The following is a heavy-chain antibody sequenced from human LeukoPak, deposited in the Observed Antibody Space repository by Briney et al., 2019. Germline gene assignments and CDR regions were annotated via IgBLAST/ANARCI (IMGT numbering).Heavy chain of an antibody. CDR2: ICGNNNGT. CDR3: AKGGGGGCASRLAD. D-gene: IGHD2-15*01. CDR1: GLTFSSYA. Sequence: QPGGSLSLFCAASGLTFSSYAMSWVRQAPGKGLEWVSSICGNNNGTYYADSVKGRFTISRDNSKNTQYLQMNSLRAEDTAVYYCAKGGGGGCASRLADWGQGTRVTVSS. V-gene: IGHV3-23*01. J-gene: IGHJ4*02.